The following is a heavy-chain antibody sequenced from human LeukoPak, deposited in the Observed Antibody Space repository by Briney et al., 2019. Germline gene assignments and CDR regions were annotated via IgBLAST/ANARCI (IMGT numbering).Heavy chain of an antibody. D-gene: IGHD2-2*02. V-gene: IGHV3-30*02. CDR1: GFIFSTYG. CDR3: AVDIVVVPAAISPGYFQH. CDR2: IQYDGSNK. Sequence: GGSLRLSCAASGFIFSTYGIHWVRQAPGKGLEWVAFIQYDGSNKYYADSVKGRFTISRDNSKNTLYLQMNSLRAEDTAVYYCAVDIVVVPAAISPGYFQHWGQGTLVTVSS. J-gene: IGHJ1*01.